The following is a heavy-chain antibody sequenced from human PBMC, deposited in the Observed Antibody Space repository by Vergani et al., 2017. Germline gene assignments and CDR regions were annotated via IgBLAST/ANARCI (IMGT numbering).Heavy chain of an antibody. CDR1: GFSFRNAW. CDR3: TTHPLYCGDGSCYWLRDHHYYGMDV. J-gene: IGHJ6*02. V-gene: IGHV3-15*01. Sequence: EVQLVESGGGIVKPGGSLRHSCVASGFSFRNAWMNWVRRTPGKGLEWVGRIKSTFDRGTTDYAAAMKGRFTISRDDSKNTLFLQMNGLKTEDIGVYYCTTHPLYCGDGSCYWLRDHHYYGMDVWGQGTTVTVSS. CDR2: IKSTFDRGTT. D-gene: IGHD2-21*01.